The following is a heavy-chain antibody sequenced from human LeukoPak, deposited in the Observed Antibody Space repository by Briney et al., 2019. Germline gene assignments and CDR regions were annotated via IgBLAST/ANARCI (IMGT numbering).Heavy chain of an antibody. D-gene: IGHD4-11*01. CDR3: ARGRVSSSTWYSTYYYYFYMDV. V-gene: IGHV4-59*01. CDR1: DDSITMYY. CDR2: VDHTGST. J-gene: IGHJ6*03. Sequence: SETLSLTCSLSDDSITMYYWTWIRQPPGKGLEWIGYVDHTGSTNFNPSLNGRVSISRDTPKNLFSLRLRSVTAADTAVYFCARGRVSSSTWYSTYYYYFYMDVWGKGTTVTVSS.